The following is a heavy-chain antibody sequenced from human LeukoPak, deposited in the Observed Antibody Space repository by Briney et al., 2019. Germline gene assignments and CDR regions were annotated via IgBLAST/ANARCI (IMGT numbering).Heavy chain of an antibody. V-gene: IGHV1-69*13. Sequence: GASVKVSCKASGGTFSSYAISWVRQAPGQGLEWMGGTIPIFGTANYAQKFQGRVTITADESTSTAYMELSSLRSEDTAVYYCARDVGSFDAFDIWGQGTMVTVSS. CDR1: GGTFSSYA. D-gene: IGHD1-1*01. J-gene: IGHJ3*02. CDR2: TIPIFGTA. CDR3: ARDVGSFDAFDI.